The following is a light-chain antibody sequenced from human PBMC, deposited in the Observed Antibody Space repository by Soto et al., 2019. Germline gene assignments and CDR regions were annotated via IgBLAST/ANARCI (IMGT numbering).Light chain of an antibody. Sequence: EIVLTQSPGTLSLSSGERATLSCRASQSVSSSYLAWYQQKPGQAPRLLVYATASMATGIPDRFSGTGSGTHFTLTISILEPEDFAVYYCQQYGSSSFTFGQGTKLAIK. V-gene: IGKV3-20*01. J-gene: IGKJ2*01. CDR1: QSVSSSY. CDR3: QQYGSSSFT. CDR2: ATA.